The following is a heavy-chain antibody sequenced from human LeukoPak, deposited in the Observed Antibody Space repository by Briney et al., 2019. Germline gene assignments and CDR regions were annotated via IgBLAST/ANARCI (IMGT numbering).Heavy chain of an antibody. Sequence: SETLSLTCTVSGGSISSYYWSWIRQPAGKGLEWIGRIYTSGSTNYNPSLKSRVTMSVDTSKNQFSLKLSSVTAADTAVYYCARSDSSGYYNWFDHWGQGTLVTVSS. V-gene: IGHV4-4*07. CDR1: GGSISSYY. CDR3: ARSDSSGYYNWFDH. D-gene: IGHD3-22*01. J-gene: IGHJ5*02. CDR2: IYTSGST.